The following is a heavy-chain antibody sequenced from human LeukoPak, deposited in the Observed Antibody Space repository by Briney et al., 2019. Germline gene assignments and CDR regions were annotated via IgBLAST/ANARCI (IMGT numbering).Heavy chain of an antibody. D-gene: IGHD3-3*02. V-gene: IGHV1-18*01. CDR1: GYTFRQYS. J-gene: IGHJ3*02. CDR3: ARDYILPLESDNGDGFAI. CDR2: VSPSHTTR. Sequence: PSVKVSCKASGYTFRQYSISWVRQAPGKGVEWMGWVSPSHTTRVYAQEFQGRVTMTADTNTNTVSMELRSLRFDDTAVYFCARDYILPLESDNGDGFAIWGQGTVVTVSS.